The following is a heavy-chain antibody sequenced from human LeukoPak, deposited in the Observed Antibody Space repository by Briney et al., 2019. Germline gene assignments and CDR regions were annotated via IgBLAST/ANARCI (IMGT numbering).Heavy chain of an antibody. CDR3: ASVCGGDCYSTGFDY. D-gene: IGHD2-21*02. J-gene: IGHJ4*02. Sequence: ASVKVSCKASGYTFTSYYTHWVRQAPGQGLEWMGIINPSGGSTSYAQKFQGRVTMTRDTSTSTVYMELSSLRSEDTAVYYCASVCGGDCYSTGFDYWGQGTLVTVSS. CDR2: INPSGGST. CDR1: GYTFTSYY. V-gene: IGHV1-46*01.